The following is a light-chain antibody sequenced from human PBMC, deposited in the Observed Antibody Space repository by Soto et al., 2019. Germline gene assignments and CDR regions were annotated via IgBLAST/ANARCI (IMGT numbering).Light chain of an antibody. CDR2: DAS. Sequence: IRMTNSLAAVSASVGDRVTITCQASQDIYNYLNWYQQKPGKAPKLLICDASNLETGVPSRFSGSGSGTDFTFTISSLQPEDIATYYCQQYDNLPITFGQRGRLAVK. J-gene: IGKJ5*01. CDR1: QDIYNY. V-gene: IGKV1-33*01. CDR3: QQYDNLPIT.